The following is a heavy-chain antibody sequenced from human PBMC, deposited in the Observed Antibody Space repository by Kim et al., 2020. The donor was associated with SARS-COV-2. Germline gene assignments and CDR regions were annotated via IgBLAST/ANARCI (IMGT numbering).Heavy chain of an antibody. V-gene: IGHV4-39*07. J-gene: IGHJ4*02. D-gene: IGHD6-13*01. CDR1: GGSISSSSYY. CDR2: IYYSGST. Sequence: SETLSLTCTVSGGSISSSSYYWGWIRQPPGKGLEWIGSIYYSGSTYYNPSLKSRVTISVDTSKNQFSLKLSSVTAADTAVYYCARDPRPLAAAGTEGGYWGQGTLVTVSS. CDR3: ARDPRPLAAAGTEGGY.